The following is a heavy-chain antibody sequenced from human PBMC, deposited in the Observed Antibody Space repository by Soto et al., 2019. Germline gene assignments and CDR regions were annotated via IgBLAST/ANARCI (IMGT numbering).Heavy chain of an antibody. J-gene: IGHJ4*02. CDR1: GYTFTAYY. D-gene: IGHD3-22*01. Sequence: QVQLVQSGAEVKKPGASVKVSCKASGYTFTAYYMHWVRQAPGQGLEWMGLINPSDGSTTYAQKCQGRVTMTRDSSTSTLYMELSSLRSEDTAVYYCAREGEYYFDSSGYCFVFWGQGTLVTVSS. V-gene: IGHV1-46*01. CDR2: INPSDGST. CDR3: AREGEYYFDSSGYCFVF.